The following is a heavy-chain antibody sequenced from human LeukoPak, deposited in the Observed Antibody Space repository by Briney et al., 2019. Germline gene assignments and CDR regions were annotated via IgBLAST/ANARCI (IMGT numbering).Heavy chain of an antibody. CDR1: GGSISSSSYY. CDR3: ARDYDILTGAPGIFDY. V-gene: IGHV4-39*07. CDR2: IYYSGST. Sequence: PSETLSLTCTVSGGSISSSSYYWGWIRQPPGKGLEWIGSIYYSGSTYYNPSLKSRVTISVDTSKNQFSLKLSSVTAADTAVYYCARDYDILTGAPGIFDYWGQGTLVTVSS. D-gene: IGHD3-9*01. J-gene: IGHJ4*02.